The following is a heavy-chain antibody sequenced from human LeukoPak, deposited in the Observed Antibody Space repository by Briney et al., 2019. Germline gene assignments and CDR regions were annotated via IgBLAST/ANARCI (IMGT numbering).Heavy chain of an antibody. CDR1: GFTFSNYW. CDR3: ARGREGFDYGDYEWRDDNAFDI. D-gene: IGHD4-17*01. V-gene: IGHV3-74*01. J-gene: IGHJ3*02. Sequence: PGGSLRLSCAASGFTFSNYWMHWVRQDPGKGLVWVSFINPDGSTTNYADSVKGRFTISRDNAKNSLYLQMNSLRAEDTAVYYCARGREGFDYGDYEWRDDNAFDIWGQGTMVTVSS. CDR2: INPDGSTT.